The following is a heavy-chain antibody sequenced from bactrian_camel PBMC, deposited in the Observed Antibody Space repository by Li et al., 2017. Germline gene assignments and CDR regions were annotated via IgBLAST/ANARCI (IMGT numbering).Heavy chain of an antibody. CDR2: FYIYGQGP. Sequence: HVQLVESGGGLVQPGESLRLSCEASGYTFSTYSWFRQAPGKQREAVGSFYIYGQGPNYADSVKGRFTISQDKAKNALHLQMNSLKHEDTAMYYCAASRLGSTINWRHERRWGYWGQGTQVTVS. CDR1: GYTFSTY. D-gene: IGHD4*01. CDR3: AASRLGSTINWRHERRWGY. V-gene: IGHV3-2*01. J-gene: IGHJ4*01.